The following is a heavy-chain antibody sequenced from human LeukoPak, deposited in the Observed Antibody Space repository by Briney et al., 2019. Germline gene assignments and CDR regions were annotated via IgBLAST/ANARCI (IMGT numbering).Heavy chain of an antibody. CDR3: AITMATTHGFDY. V-gene: IGHV1-18*04. CDR2: ISAYNGNT. CDR1: GYTFTDYY. J-gene: IGHJ4*02. D-gene: IGHD3-10*01. Sequence: ASVKVSCKASGYTFTDYYMHWVRQAPGQGLEWLGRISAYNGNTDYSQNLQGRVIMTTDTSTYTAYMELRSLRSDDTAVYYCAITMATTHGFDYWGQGTLVTVSS.